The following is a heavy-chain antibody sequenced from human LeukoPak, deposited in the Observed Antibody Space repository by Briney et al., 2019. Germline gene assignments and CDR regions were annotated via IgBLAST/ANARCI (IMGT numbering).Heavy chain of an antibody. J-gene: IGHJ4*02. CDR1: GYTLTELS. CDR3: ATVDGYCSGGSCSTYFDY. Sequence: ASVKVSFTVSGYTLTELSMHWVRQAPGKGLEWMGGFDAEDGETIYAQKFQGRVTMTEDTSTDTAYMELSSLRSEDTAVYYCATVDGYCSGGSCSTYFDYWGQGTLVTVSS. D-gene: IGHD2-15*01. CDR2: FDAEDGET. V-gene: IGHV1-24*01.